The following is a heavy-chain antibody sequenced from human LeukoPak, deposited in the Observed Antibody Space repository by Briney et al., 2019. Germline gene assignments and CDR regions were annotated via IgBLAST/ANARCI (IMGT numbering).Heavy chain of an antibody. V-gene: IGHV3-66*01. CDR1: GFTVSSIY. J-gene: IGHJ3*02. CDR3: ARDLVYGDYSWGI. D-gene: IGHD4-17*01. Sequence: GGSLRLSCAASGFTVSSIYMSWVRQAPGKGLEWVSVIYSGGSTYYADSVKGRFTISRDNSKNTLYLQMNSLRAEDTAVYYCARDLVYGDYSWGIWGQGTMVTVSS. CDR2: IYSGGST.